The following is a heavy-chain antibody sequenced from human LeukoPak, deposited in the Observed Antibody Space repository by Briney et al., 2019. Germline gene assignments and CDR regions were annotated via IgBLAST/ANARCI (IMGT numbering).Heavy chain of an antibody. V-gene: IGHV3-30*18. Sequence: GGPLRLSCAASGFTFSSYGMHWVRQAPGKGLEWVAVISYDGSNKYYADSVKGRFTISRDNSKNTLYLQMNSLRAEDTAVYYCAKDIFAMVRGVIGAFDIWGQGTMVTVSS. J-gene: IGHJ3*02. CDR3: AKDIFAMVRGVIGAFDI. CDR2: ISYDGSNK. CDR1: GFTFSSYG. D-gene: IGHD3-10*01.